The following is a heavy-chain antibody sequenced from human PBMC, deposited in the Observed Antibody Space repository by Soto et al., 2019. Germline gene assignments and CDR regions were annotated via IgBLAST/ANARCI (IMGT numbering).Heavy chain of an antibody. CDR3: ARGSGSHYAY. D-gene: IGHD1-26*01. V-gene: IGHV4-59*09. Sequence: GSTNYNPSLKSRVTISIDTSKNQFSLKLSSVTAADTAVYYCARGSGSHYAYWGQGTLVTVSS. CDR2: GST. J-gene: IGHJ4*02.